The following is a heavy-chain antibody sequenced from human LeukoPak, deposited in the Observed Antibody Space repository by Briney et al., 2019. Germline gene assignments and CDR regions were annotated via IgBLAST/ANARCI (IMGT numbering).Heavy chain of an antibody. CDR1: GFTFSSYG. V-gene: IGHV3-23*01. Sequence: GGSLRLSCAASGFTFSSYGMSWVRQAPGKGLEWVSVISGSGGSTYYADSVKGRFTISRDNSKNTLYLQMNSLRAEDTAVYYCAKGTPYYYGSGSYSFDYWGQGTLVTVSS. CDR2: ISGSGGST. D-gene: IGHD3-10*01. CDR3: AKGTPYYYGSGSYSFDY. J-gene: IGHJ4*02.